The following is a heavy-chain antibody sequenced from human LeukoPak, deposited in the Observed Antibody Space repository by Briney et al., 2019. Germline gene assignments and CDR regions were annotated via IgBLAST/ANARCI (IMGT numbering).Heavy chain of an antibody. J-gene: IGHJ6*03. V-gene: IGHV1-2*02. CDR1: GYTFTGYS. CDR3: AAPITGETHYYYYYYMDV. CDR2: INPNSGDT. Sequence: GASVKVSCKASGYTFTGYSMHWARQAPGQGLEWMGWINPNSGDTHYAQKFQGRVTMTRDTSISTAYMELSKLTSDDTALYCAAAPITGETHYYYYYYMDVWGKGTAVTVSS. D-gene: IGHD7-27*01.